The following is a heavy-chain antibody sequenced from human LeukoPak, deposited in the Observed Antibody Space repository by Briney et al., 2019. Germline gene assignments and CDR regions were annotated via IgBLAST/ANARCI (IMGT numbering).Heavy chain of an antibody. CDR3: AKGQNGDYGLPDY. CDR2: IRYDGSNK. CDR1: GFTFSSYG. D-gene: IGHD4-17*01. Sequence: GGSLRLSCAASGFTFSSYGMHWVRQAPGKGLEWVAFIRYDGSNKYYADSVKGRFTISRDNSKNTLYLQMNSLRAEDTAVYYCAKGQNGDYGLPDYWGQGTLVTVSS. V-gene: IGHV3-30*02. J-gene: IGHJ4*02.